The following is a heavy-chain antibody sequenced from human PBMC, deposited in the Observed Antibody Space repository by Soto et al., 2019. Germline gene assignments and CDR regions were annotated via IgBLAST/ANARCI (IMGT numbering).Heavy chain of an antibody. CDR1: GYSFTSYW. Sequence: PGESLKISCKGSGYSFTSYWIGWVRQMPGKGLEWMGIIYPGDSDTKYSPSFQGQVTMSADKSINTAYLQWSSLKASDTGMYFCARDGLSSSTSFDYWGQGTQVTVS. CDR2: IYPGDSDT. D-gene: IGHD2-2*01. J-gene: IGHJ4*02. V-gene: IGHV5-51*01. CDR3: ARDGLSSSTSFDY.